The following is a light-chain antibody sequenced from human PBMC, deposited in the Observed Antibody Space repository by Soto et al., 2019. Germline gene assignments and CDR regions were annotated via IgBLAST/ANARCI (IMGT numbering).Light chain of an antibody. Sequence: TQSPGTLSLSPGERATLSCRASQSVSSSYLACYQQKPGKAPQLLIYDASNLETGVPSRFSGSGSGTDFTFTISSLQPQDIATYYCQQYDNRFGQGTRLEIK. V-gene: IGKV1-33*01. CDR1: QSVSSSY. CDR2: DAS. J-gene: IGKJ5*01. CDR3: QQYDNR.